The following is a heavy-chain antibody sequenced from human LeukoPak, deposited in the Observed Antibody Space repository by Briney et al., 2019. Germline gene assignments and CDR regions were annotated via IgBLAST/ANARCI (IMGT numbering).Heavy chain of an antibody. J-gene: IGHJ3*02. CDR2: ISAYNGNT. CDR1: GYTFTSYG. CDR3: ARAYFSSPSCYYDAFDI. V-gene: IGHV1-18*01. Sequence: ASVKVSCKASGYTFTSYGISWVRQAPGQGLEWMGWISAYNGNTNYAQKLQGRVTMTTDTSTSTAYMELRSLRSDDTAGYYCARAYFSSPSCYYDAFDIWGQVTMVNVSS. D-gene: IGHD2-2*01.